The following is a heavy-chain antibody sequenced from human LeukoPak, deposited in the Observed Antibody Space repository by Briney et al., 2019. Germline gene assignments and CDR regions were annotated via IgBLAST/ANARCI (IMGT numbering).Heavy chain of an antibody. Sequence: GASVKVSCKASEGNFRGYAISWVRQAPGQGLEWMGWISAYNGNTNYAQKLQGRVTMTTDTSTSTAYMELSSLRSEDTAVYYCARLEMATIKTFDYWGQGTLVTVSS. CDR3: ARLEMATIKTFDY. J-gene: IGHJ4*02. V-gene: IGHV1-18*01. CDR2: ISAYNGNT. D-gene: IGHD5-24*01. CDR1: EGNFRGYA.